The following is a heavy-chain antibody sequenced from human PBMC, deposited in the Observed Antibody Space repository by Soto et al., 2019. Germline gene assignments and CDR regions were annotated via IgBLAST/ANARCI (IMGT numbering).Heavy chain of an antibody. D-gene: IGHD3-3*01. Sequence: EVQLLESGGGLVQPGGSLRLSCAASGFTFSSYAMSWVRQAPGKGLEWVSAISGSGGSTYYADSVKGRFTISRDNSKNTLYLQMNSLRAEDTAVYYCAKTRTYYDFWSGYFPFDYWGQGTLVTVS. CDR2: ISGSGGST. CDR3: AKTRTYYDFWSGYFPFDY. V-gene: IGHV3-23*01. J-gene: IGHJ4*02. CDR1: GFTFSSYA.